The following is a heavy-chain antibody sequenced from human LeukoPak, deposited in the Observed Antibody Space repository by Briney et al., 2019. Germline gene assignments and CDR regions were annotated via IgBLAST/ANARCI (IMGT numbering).Heavy chain of an antibody. CDR3: ARIPSDTADYYFDY. J-gene: IGHJ4*02. CDR2: ISAYNGNT. Sequence: ASVKVSCKASGYTFTSYGISWVRQAPGQGLEWMGWISAYNGNTNYAQKLQGRVTMTTDTSTSTAYMELRSLRSDDTAVYYCARIPSDTADYYFDYWGRGTLVTVSS. V-gene: IGHV1-18*01. CDR1: GYTFTSYG. D-gene: IGHD5-18*01.